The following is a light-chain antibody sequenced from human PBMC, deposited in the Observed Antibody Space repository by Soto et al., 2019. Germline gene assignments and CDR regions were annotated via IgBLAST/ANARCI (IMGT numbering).Light chain of an antibody. CDR2: GAS. CDR3: QQYHIWPSWT. CDR1: QSVRSSY. V-gene: IGKV3-20*01. Sequence: EIVLTQSPGTLSLSPGERATLNCRASQSVRSSYLAWYQQQPGQAPRLLIHGASRRATGIPDRFSGSGSGTDFTLTINRLEPEDFAVYFCQQYHIWPSWTFGQGTKVDIK. J-gene: IGKJ1*01.